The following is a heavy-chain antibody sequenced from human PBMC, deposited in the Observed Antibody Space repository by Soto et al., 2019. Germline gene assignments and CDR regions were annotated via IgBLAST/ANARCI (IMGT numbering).Heavy chain of an antibody. Sequence: SVKVSCKASGGTFSSYAISWVRQAPGQGLEWMGGIIPIFGTANYAQKFQGRVTITADESTSTAYMELSSLRSEDTAVYYCARVGDSSSWQYYYYGMDVWGQGTTVTVSS. J-gene: IGHJ6*02. CDR2: IIPIFGTA. CDR3: ARVGDSSSWQYYYYGMDV. CDR1: GGTFSSYA. V-gene: IGHV1-69*13. D-gene: IGHD6-13*01.